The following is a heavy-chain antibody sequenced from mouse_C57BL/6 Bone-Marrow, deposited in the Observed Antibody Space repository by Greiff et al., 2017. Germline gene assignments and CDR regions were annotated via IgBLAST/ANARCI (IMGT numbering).Heavy chain of an antibody. Sequence: VQLQQPGAELVKPGASVKLSCKASGYTFTSYWMQWVKQRPGQGLEWIGEIDPSDSYTNYNQKFKGKATLTVDTSSSTAYMQLSSLTSEDSAVYYCARLAGWLPFAYWGQGTLVTVSA. D-gene: IGHD2-3*01. CDR3: ARLAGWLPFAY. CDR1: GYTFTSYW. CDR2: IDPSDSYT. J-gene: IGHJ3*01. V-gene: IGHV1-50*01.